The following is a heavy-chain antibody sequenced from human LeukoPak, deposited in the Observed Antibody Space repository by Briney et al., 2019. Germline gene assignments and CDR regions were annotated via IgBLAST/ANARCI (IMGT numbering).Heavy chain of an antibody. CDR2: IYHSGST. Sequence: SETLSLTCTVSGYSISSGYYWGWIRQPPGKGLEWIGSIYHSGSTYYNPSLKSRVTISVDTSKNQFSLKLSSVTAADTAVYYCARVPITMVRGVIILVPYPFDYWGQGTLVTVSS. CDR3: ARVPITMVRGVIILVPYPFDY. D-gene: IGHD3-10*01. CDR1: GYSISSGYY. J-gene: IGHJ4*02. V-gene: IGHV4-38-2*02.